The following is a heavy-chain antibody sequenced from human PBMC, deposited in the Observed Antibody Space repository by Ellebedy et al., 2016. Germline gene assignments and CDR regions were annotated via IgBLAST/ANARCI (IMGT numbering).Heavy chain of an antibody. CDR1: GFTFSDYK. D-gene: IGHD2-15*01. CDR3: ARTPPYYYYHMDV. J-gene: IGHJ6*02. Sequence: GESLKISXAASGFTFSDYKLHWVRQAPGKGLEWVSSITGSNYIYYADSVRGRFTISRDNARNSLYLQMNSLRAEDTAVYYCARTPPYYYYHMDVWGQGTTVTVS. CDR2: ITGSNYI. V-gene: IGHV3-69-1*01.